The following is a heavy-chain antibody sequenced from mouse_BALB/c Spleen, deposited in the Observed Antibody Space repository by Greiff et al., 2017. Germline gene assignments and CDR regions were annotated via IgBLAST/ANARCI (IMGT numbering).Heavy chain of an antibody. V-gene: IGHV1-14*01. CDR3: ARSGGSSSWYFDV. D-gene: IGHD1-1*01. CDR1: GYTFTSYV. Sequence: EVQLKESGPELVKPGASVKMSCKASGYTFTSYVMHWVKQKPGQGLEWIGYINPYNDGTKYNEKFKGKATLTSDKSSSTAYMKLSSLTSEDSAVYYCARSGGSSSWYFDVWGAGTTVTVSS. J-gene: IGHJ1*01. CDR2: INPYNDGT.